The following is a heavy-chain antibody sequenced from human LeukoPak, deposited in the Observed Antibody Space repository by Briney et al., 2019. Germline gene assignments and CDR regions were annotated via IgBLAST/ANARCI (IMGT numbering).Heavy chain of an antibody. CDR1: GFTFSSYA. CDR2: ISGSGGST. CDR3: AKVGLERHQFDY. Sequence: GRSLRLSCAASGFTFSSYAMSWVRQAPGKGLEWVSAISGSGGSTYYADSVKGRFTISRDNSKNTLYLQMNSLRAEDTAVYYCAKVGLERHQFDYWGQGTLVTVSS. J-gene: IGHJ4*02. V-gene: IGHV3-23*01. D-gene: IGHD1-1*01.